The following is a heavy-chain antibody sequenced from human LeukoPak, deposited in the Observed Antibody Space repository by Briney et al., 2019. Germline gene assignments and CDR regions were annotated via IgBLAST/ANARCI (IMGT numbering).Heavy chain of an antibody. CDR1: GGSFSGYY. V-gene: IGHV4-39*01. Sequence: SETLSLTCAVYGGSFSGYYWGWIRQPPGKGLEWIGSICYSGSTYYNPSLKSRVTISVDTSKNQFSLKLSSVTAADTAVYYCARHGYYYYYMDVWGKGTTVTVSS. CDR3: ARHGYYYYYMDV. J-gene: IGHJ6*03. CDR2: ICYSGST.